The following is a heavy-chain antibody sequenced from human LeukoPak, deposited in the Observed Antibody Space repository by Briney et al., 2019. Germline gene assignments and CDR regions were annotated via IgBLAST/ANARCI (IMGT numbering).Heavy chain of an antibody. D-gene: IGHD3-22*01. Sequence: GGSLRLSCAASGFTFSIYAMTWPRQAPGKGLEWVSGICGSGCATFYPDSVKRRFPISRDSSKNTLYLQMNSLRAEDTAVYYCARDFGFSPSSGYSFDYWGQGALVTVSS. J-gene: IGHJ4*02. CDR2: ICGSGCAT. CDR3: ARDFGFSPSSGYSFDY. V-gene: IGHV3-23*01. CDR1: GFTFSIYA.